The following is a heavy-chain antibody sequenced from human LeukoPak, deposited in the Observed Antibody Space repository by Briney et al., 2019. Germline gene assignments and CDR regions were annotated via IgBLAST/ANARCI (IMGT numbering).Heavy chain of an antibody. J-gene: IGHJ6*02. D-gene: IGHD3-22*01. V-gene: IGHV4-31*11. Sequence: NPSQTLSLTCVVSGGSISSGGYYWNWIRQHPGKGLEWIGYIYYSGSTYYNPSLKSRVAISVDTSKNQFSLKLTSVTAADTAVYYCARVSGGYYYPLNVDYYYGMDVWGQGTTVTVSS. CDR3: ARVSGGYYYPLNVDYYYGMDV. CDR2: IYYSGST. CDR1: GGSISSGGYY.